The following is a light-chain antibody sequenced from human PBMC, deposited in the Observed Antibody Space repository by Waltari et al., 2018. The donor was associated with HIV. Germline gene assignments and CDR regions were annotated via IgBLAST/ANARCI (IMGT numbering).Light chain of an antibody. J-gene: IGKJ3*01. CDR2: WAS. CDR3: QQYYDTPFT. Sequence: DIVMTQSPDSLAVSLGERVTSNCKSSQSVLYSSNNKNYLAWYQQKPGQPPKLLIYWASTRESGVPDRFSGSGSGTDFTLTISSLQAEDVAVYYCQQYYDTPFTFGPGTKVDIK. V-gene: IGKV4-1*01. CDR1: QSVLYSSNNKNY.